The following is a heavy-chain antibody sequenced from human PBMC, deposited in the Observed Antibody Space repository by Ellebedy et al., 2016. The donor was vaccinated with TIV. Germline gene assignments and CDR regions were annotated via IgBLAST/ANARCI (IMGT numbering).Heavy chain of an antibody. CDR1: GFSFSSYW. J-gene: IGHJ3*02. CDR2: IKLDGSDK. V-gene: IGHV3-7*01. CDR3: ARDGSYGDYLSPTHAFEI. D-gene: IGHD4-17*01. Sequence: GGSLRLSCAASGFSFSSYWMSWVRQAPGKGLEWVANIKLDGSDKFYLDSVEGRFTISRDNAKNSLFLQMNSLRAEDTAVYYCARDGSYGDYLSPTHAFEIWGQGTMVTVSS.